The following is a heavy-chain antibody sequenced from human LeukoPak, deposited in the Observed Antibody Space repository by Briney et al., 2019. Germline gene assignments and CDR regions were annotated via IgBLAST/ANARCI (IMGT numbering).Heavy chain of an antibody. CDR1: GFTFSSYA. D-gene: IGHD2-2*01. Sequence: GGSLRLSCAASGFTFSSYAMSWVRQAPGKGLEWVSAISGSGGSTYYEDSVKGRFTISRDNSKNTLYLQMNSLRAEDTAVYYCAKGGSSTRINWFDPWGQGTLVTVSS. CDR3: AKGGSSTRINWFDP. CDR2: ISGSGGST. V-gene: IGHV3-23*01. J-gene: IGHJ5*02.